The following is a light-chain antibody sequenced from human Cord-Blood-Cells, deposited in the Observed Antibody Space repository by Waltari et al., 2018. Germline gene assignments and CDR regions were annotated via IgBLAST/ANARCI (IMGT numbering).Light chain of an antibody. CDR3: QQYGSLRT. J-gene: IGKJ1*01. CDR1: QSVSSSY. V-gene: IGKV3-20*01. Sequence: EIVLTQSPRTLSLSPGERATLSCRASQSVSSSYLAWYQQKPGQAPRLLIYGASSRATGIPDRFSGSGSGTDFTLTISRLEPEDFAVYYCQQYGSLRTFGQGTKVEIK. CDR2: GAS.